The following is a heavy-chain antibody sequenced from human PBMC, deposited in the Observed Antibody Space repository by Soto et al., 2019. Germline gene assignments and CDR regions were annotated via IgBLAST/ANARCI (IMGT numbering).Heavy chain of an antibody. CDR2: VYTSGST. V-gene: IGHV4-4*07. Sequence: SETLSLTCTVSGGSISSYYWSWIRQPAGKGLEWIGRVYTSGSTNYNPSLKSRVTISVDTSKNQFSLKLSSVTAADTAVYYCARLGSWYDILTGDSDYWGQGTLVTVSS. CDR1: GGSISSYY. CDR3: ARLGSWYDILTGDSDY. D-gene: IGHD3-9*01. J-gene: IGHJ4*02.